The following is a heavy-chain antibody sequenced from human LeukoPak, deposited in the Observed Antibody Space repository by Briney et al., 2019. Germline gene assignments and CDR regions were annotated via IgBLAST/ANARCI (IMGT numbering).Heavy chain of an antibody. D-gene: IGHD5-12*01. V-gene: IGHV3-23*01. Sequence: GGSLRLSCVASGFILSNYIMSWVRQAPGKGLEWVSTVSSSGSYTYYADSVKGRFTISRDNSKNTVYLEVNSLRAEDTAVYYCAKHRGSSGADARPAEYWGQGTLVTVSS. CDR1: GFILSNYI. CDR2: VSSSGSYT. J-gene: IGHJ4*02. CDR3: AKHRGSSGADARPAEY.